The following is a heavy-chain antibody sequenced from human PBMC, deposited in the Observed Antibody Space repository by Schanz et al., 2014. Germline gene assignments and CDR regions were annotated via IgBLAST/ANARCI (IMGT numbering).Heavy chain of an antibody. CDR2: IKGDSSEK. D-gene: IGHD4-17*01. J-gene: IGHJ4*02. CDR1: GFTFSSYG. Sequence: VQLVESGGGVVQPGGSLRLSCAASGFTFSSYGMHWVRQPPGKGLEWVANIKGDSSEKNYVDSVKGRFTISRDNPKNSLCLQMNSLRAEDTALYYCARVLGGDEGLDQWGQGTLVTVSS. V-gene: IGHV3-7*01. CDR3: ARVLGGDEGLDQ.